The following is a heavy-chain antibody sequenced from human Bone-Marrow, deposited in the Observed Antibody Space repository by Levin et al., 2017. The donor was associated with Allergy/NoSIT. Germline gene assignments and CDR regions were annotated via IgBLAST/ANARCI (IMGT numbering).Heavy chain of an antibody. CDR1: GYTFTGYY. Sequence: ASVKVSCKASGYTFTGYYMHWVRQAPGQGLEWMGWINPNSGGTNYAQKFQGRVTMTRDTSISTAYMELSRLRSDDTAVYYCAREGGYCSGGSCYSRWFDPWGQGTLVTVSS. CDR3: AREGGYCSGGSCYSRWFDP. CDR2: INPNSGGT. V-gene: IGHV1-2*02. J-gene: IGHJ5*02. D-gene: IGHD2-15*01.